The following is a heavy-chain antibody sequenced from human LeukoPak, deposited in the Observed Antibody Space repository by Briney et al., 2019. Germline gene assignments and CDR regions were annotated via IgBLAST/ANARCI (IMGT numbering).Heavy chain of an antibody. J-gene: IGHJ5*02. D-gene: IGHD6-13*01. CDR2: IYPGDSDT. CDR3: ARQKCSSSWYVWFDP. V-gene: IGHV5-51*01. CDR1: GYSFTSYW. Sequence: GESLKISCKGSGYSFTSYWIGWVRQMPGKGLEWMGIIYPGDSDTRYSPSFQGQVTISADKSISTAYLQWSSLKASDTAMYYCARQKCSSSWYVWFDPWGQGTLVTVSS.